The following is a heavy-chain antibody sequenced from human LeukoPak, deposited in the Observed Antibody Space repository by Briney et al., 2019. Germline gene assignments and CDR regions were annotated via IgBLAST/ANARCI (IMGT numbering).Heavy chain of an antibody. CDR1: GGSISSSNW. D-gene: IGHD3-3*01. CDR3: ARDSMDDFWSGYYDDVYYFDY. J-gene: IGHJ4*02. Sequence: SGTLSLTCAVSGGSISSSNWWSWVRQPPGKGLEWIGEIYHSGSTNYNPSLKSRVTISVDTSKNQFFLKLSSVTAADTAVYYCARDSMDDFWSGYYDDVYYFDYWGQGTLVTVSS. CDR2: IYHSGST. V-gene: IGHV4-4*02.